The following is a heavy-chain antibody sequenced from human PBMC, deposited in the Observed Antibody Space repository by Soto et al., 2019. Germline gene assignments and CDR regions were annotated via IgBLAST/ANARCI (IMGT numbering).Heavy chain of an antibody. Sequence: QVQLVQSGAEVKKPGSSVKVSCKTSRDTFNKYAFNWVRQAPGQGLEWMGWIIPIFSSRNYAEKFQGRVTITADDSTSTAYMELRSLRFEDPDVYYCARGETYLGVWGQGTTVTVSS. J-gene: IGHJ6*02. CDR3: ARGETYLGV. CDR1: RDTFNKYA. CDR2: IIPIFSSR. V-gene: IGHV1-69*01.